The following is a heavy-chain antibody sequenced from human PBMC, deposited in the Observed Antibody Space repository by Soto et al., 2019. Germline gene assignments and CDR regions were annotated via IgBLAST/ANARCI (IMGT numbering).Heavy chain of an antibody. CDR1: GGSFSGYY. D-gene: IGHD2-2*01. V-gene: IGHV4-34*01. CDR3: ARGNLQEQLLSTSNWFDP. J-gene: IGHJ5*02. CDR2: INNSGST. Sequence: QVQLQQWGAGLLKPSETLSLTCAVYGGSFSGYYWSWIRQPPGKGLEWIGEINNSGSTNYNPSLKSRITISVDTSNNQSSLKLSSVTAADTAVYSCARGNLQEQLLSTSNWFDPWGQGTLVTVSS.